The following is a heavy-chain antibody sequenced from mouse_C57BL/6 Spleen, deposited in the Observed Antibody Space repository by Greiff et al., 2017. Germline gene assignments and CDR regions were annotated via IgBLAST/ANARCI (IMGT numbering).Heavy chain of an antibody. CDR1: GYAFTNYL. J-gene: IGHJ2*01. CDR2: INPGSGGT. Sequence: QVQLQQSGAELVRPGTSVKVSCKASGYAFTNYLIEWVKQRPGQGLEWIGVINPGSGGTNYNEKFKGKATLTADKSSSTAYMQLSSLTSEDSAVYFCARDRSFDDWGQGTTLTVSS. V-gene: IGHV1-54*01. CDR3: ARDRSFDD.